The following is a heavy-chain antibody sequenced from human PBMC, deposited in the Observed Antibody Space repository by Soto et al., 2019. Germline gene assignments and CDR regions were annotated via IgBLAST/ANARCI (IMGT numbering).Heavy chain of an antibody. CDR3: ARDRVPYYDSSGYYWGDYYYYGMDV. CDR1: GGTFSSYA. J-gene: IGHJ6*02. CDR2: IIPIFGTA. Sequence: SVKVSCKASGGTFSSYAISWVRQAPGQGLEWMGGIIPIFGTANYAQKFQGRVTITADESTSTAYMELSSLRSEDTAVYYCARDRVPYYDSSGYYWGDYYYYGMDVWGPGTMVTVSS. D-gene: IGHD3-22*01. V-gene: IGHV1-69*13.